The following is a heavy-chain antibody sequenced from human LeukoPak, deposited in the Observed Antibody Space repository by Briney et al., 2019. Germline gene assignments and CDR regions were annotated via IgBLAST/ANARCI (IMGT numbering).Heavy chain of an antibody. V-gene: IGHV1-2*02. CDR1: GYTFTGYY. CDR2: INPNSGGT. J-gene: IGHJ4*02. D-gene: IGHD5-18*01. Sequence: ASVKVSCKASGYTFTGYYMHWVRQAPGQGLEWMGWINPNSGGTNYAQKFQGRVTMTRDTSISTAYMELSRLRSDDTAVYYCARVGWFSSSLYSYGYLFDYWGQGTLVTVSS. CDR3: ARVGWFSSSLYSYGYLFDY.